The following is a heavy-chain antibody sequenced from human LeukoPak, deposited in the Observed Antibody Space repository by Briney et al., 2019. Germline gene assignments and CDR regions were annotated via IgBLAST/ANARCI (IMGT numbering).Heavy chain of an antibody. Sequence: SETLSLTCTVSGFSMRDGGYFWTWVRQLPGKGLEWIGYIWYSGNTFYNPSLKSRSTVSIDRSKNQFSLTLTSVTAADTAVYYCAKDLSGYDPTSDYWGQGTLVTVSS. J-gene: IGHJ4*02. CDR3: AKDLSGYDPTSDY. CDR2: IWYSGNT. CDR1: GFSMRDGGYF. V-gene: IGHV4-31*03. D-gene: IGHD5-12*01.